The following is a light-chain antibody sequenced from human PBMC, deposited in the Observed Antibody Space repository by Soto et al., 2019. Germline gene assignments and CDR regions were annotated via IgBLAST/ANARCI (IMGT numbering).Light chain of an antibody. Sequence: DIQMTQSPSSLSASVGDRVTITCRASQSISSYLNWYQQKPGKAPKLLIYAASSLQSGVPSRFSGSGSGTDYTLTINSLQPEDFATYYCQQTNTSPLTFGQGTKVDIK. CDR1: QSISSY. CDR2: AAS. CDR3: QQTNTSPLT. V-gene: IGKV1-39*01. J-gene: IGKJ1*01.